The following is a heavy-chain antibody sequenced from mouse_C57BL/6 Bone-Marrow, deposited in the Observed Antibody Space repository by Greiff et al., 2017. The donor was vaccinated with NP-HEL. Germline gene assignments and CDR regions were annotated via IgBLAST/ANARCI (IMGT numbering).Heavy chain of an antibody. J-gene: IGHJ2*01. V-gene: IGHV1-61*01. D-gene: IGHD2-5*01. CDR1: GYTFTSYW. CDR3: ARQSKENFDY. Sequence: VQLQQPGAELVRPGSSVKLSCKASGYTFTSYWMDWVKQRPGQGLEWIGNIYPSDSETHYNQKFKDKATLTVDKSSSTAYMQLSSLTSEDSAVYYCARQSKENFDYWGQGTTLTVSS. CDR2: IYPSDSET.